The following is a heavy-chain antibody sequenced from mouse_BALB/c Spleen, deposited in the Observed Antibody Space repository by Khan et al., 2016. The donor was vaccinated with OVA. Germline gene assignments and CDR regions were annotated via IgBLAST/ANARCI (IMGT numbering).Heavy chain of an antibody. V-gene: IGHV1-20*02. CDR1: GYSFTGYF. D-gene: IGHD1-1*01. CDR2: INPHLGET. J-gene: IGHJ2*01. CDR3: TRIYRSDFDY. Sequence: VQLQQSGPELVKPGASVKISCKASGYSFTGYFMNWVMQSHGKGLEWIGRINPHLGETFSTQKFKGKATLTVDESFSTAHMELRSLASEDSAVYYGTRIYRSDFDYWGQGTTLTVSA.